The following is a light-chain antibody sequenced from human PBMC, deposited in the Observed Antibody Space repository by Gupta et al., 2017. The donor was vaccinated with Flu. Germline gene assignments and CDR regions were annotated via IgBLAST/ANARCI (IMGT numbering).Light chain of an antibody. CDR1: SCDIGGNT. Sequence: SCDIGGNTVNWYQQLPGATPKHLIYKNNQQRSGVADRCSGSKSGSSASLAISWPQSEEEADYYCATWYDSRNGRGVFGAGTKLTVL. V-gene: IGLV1-44*01. CDR3: ATWYDSRNGRGV. J-gene: IGLJ3*02. CDR2: KNN.